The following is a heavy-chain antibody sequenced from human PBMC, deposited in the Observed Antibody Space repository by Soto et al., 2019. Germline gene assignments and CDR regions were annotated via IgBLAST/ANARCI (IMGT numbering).Heavy chain of an antibody. CDR1: GFTLSAYD. Sequence: EVQLLESGGGLVQPGGSLRLSCAASGFTLSAYDMHWVRQAEGKGLEWVSALGAADDPYYLVSVKGRFTISRENAKNSLYLQMNNLRAGDTAVYYCARAYSGRLPRRADYYYAMDVWGQGTTVTVSS. CDR2: LGAADDP. J-gene: IGHJ6*02. CDR3: ARAYSGRLPRRADYYYAMDV. V-gene: IGHV3-13*05. D-gene: IGHD2-15*01.